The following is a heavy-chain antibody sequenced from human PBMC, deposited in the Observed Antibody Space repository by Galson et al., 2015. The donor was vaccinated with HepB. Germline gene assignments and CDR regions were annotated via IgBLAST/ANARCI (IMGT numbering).Heavy chain of an antibody. CDR2: IRSNANNYAT. CDR3: TRRSTDDSSGYYVS. CDR1: GFTFSGSA. V-gene: IGHV3-73*01. Sequence: SLRLSCAASGFTFSGSAVHWVRQASGEGLEWVGRIRSNANNYATAYGAPVKGRFTISRDDSKNTAYLQMNSLQTEDTAVYYCTRRSTDDSSGYYVSWGQGIVVTVSS. J-gene: IGHJ5*02. D-gene: IGHD3-22*01.